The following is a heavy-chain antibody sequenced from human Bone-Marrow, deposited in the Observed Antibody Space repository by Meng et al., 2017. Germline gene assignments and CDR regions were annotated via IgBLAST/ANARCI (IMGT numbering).Heavy chain of an antibody. V-gene: IGHV1-2*06. CDR3: ARDEDISAAGKLFGDY. CDR2: INPKSGDT. D-gene: IGHD6-13*01. Sequence: QVQRGQFGAEVKKRGASVKASCKASGYTFPDYWLHWVRRAPGQGLEWMGRINPKSGDTHYAQRFQGRVTMTGDTSISTAYMELSGLRSDDTAMYYCARDEDISAAGKLFGDYWGQGTLVTVSS. J-gene: IGHJ4*02. CDR1: GYTFPDYW.